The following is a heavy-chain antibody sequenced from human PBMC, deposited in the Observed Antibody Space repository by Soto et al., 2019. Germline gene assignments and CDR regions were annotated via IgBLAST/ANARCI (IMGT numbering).Heavy chain of an antibody. CDR3: ARGGELSLLPLDY. CDR1: GFSSGDYW. J-gene: IGHJ4*02. D-gene: IGHD2-15*01. CDR2: IIQDGRAI. V-gene: IGHV3-7*03. Sequence: PGGSLRLSCAASGFSSGDYWMSWVRQAPGRGLEWVAHIIQDGRAIYYVDSVRGRFTISRDSAGNSVFLEMHRLRVEDTAVYYCARGGELSLLPLDYWGLGTLVTVSS.